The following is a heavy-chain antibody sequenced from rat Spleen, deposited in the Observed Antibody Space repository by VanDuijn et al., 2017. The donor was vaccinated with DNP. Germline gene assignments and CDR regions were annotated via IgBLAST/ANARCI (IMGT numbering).Heavy chain of an antibody. CDR3: ASSWVGVRGIWFAF. J-gene: IGHJ3*01. Sequence: QIQLQQSGAELAKPGSSVMISCKASGYTFTTNYVGWIKQTTGQGLEYIGYINSGSGGTNYNEKFKGKATLTVDKSSRTAFMQLSSLTPDDSAVYYCASSWVGVRGIWFAFWGQGSLVTVSS. CDR1: GYTFTTNY. CDR2: INSGSGGT. D-gene: IGHD4-3*01. V-gene: IGHV1-43*01.